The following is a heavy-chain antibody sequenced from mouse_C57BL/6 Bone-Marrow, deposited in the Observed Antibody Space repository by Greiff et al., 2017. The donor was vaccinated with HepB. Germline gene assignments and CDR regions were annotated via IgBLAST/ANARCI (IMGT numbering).Heavy chain of an antibody. CDR3: ARSVYYGNYADY. Sequence: VQLQHSGPELVKPGASVKMSCKASGYTFTDYNMHWVKQSNGKSLEWIGYINPNNGGTSYNQKFKGKATLTVNKSSSTAYMELRSLTSEDSAVYYCARSVYYGNYADYWGQGTTLTVSS. D-gene: IGHD2-1*01. CDR1: GYTFTDYN. CDR2: INPNNGGT. V-gene: IGHV1-22*01. J-gene: IGHJ2*01.